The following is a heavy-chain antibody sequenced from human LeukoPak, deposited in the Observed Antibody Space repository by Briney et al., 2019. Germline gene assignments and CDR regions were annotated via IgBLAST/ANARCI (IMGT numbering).Heavy chain of an antibody. D-gene: IGHD1-26*01. CDR3: ARDLDSGSYYGMGYYYYGMDV. CDR1: GYTFTSYG. Sequence: ASVKVSCKASGYTFTSYGISWVRQAPGQGLEWMGWISASNGNTNYAQKLQGRVTMTTDTSTSTAYMELRSLRSDDTAVYYCARDLDSGSYYGMGYYYYGMDVWGQGTTVTVSS. CDR2: ISASNGNT. V-gene: IGHV1-18*01. J-gene: IGHJ6*02.